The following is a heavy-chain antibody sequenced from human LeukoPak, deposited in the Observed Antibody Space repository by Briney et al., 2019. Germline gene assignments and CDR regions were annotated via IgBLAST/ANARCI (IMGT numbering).Heavy chain of an antibody. Sequence: GSSVKVSCKASGGTFSSDAISWVRQAPGQGLEWMGGIIPILGTANHAQKFQGRLTITADESTSTAYMELSSLRSEDTAMYYCARGGTNDFWKDSWGQGTLVTVSS. CDR3: ARGGTNDFWKDS. CDR2: IIPILGTA. J-gene: IGHJ4*02. V-gene: IGHV1-69*01. CDR1: GGTFSSDA. D-gene: IGHD3/OR15-3a*01.